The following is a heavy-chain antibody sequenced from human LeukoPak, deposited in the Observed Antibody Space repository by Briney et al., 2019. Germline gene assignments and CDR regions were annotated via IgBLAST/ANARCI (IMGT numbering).Heavy chain of an antibody. V-gene: IGHV4-39*07. Sequence: PAETLCLTCTVSGGSLSTSSYYWGWIRQPPGKGLEWIWSIYYSGSTYYNPSLKSRVTISVDTSKNQFSLRLSSVTAADTAGYYCAREGGYGSGFLAYWGQGARLTVSS. CDR3: AREGGYGSGFLAY. J-gene: IGHJ4*02. D-gene: IGHD3-10*01. CDR1: GGSLSTSSYY. CDR2: IYYSGST.